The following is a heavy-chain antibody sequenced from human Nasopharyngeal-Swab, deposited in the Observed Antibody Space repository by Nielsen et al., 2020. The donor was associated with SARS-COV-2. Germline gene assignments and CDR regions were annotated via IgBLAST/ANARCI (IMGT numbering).Heavy chain of an antibody. CDR2: ISGSGGST. J-gene: IGHJ4*02. CDR1: GFTFSSYA. D-gene: IGHD3-3*01. CDR3: AKDPGGHDFWSGYYNYFDY. Sequence: GGSLRHSCAASGFTFSSYAMSWVRQAPGKGLEWVSAISGSGGSTYYADSVKGRFTISRDNSKNTLYLQMNSLRAEDTAVYYCAKDPGGHDFWSGYYNYFDYWGQGTLVTVSS. V-gene: IGHV3-23*01.